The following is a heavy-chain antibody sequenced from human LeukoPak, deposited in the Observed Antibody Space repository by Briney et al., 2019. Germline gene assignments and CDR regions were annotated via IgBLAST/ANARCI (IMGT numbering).Heavy chain of an antibody. V-gene: IGHV1-69*05. D-gene: IGHD6-19*01. J-gene: IGHJ4*02. CDR2: IIPIFGTA. CDR1: GGTFSSYA. CDR3: ARKGMGAVAGPGYFDY. Sequence: GSSVKVSCKASGGTFSSYAISWVRQAPGQGLEWMGGIIPIFGTANYAQKFQGRVTITTDESTSTAYMELSSLRSEDTAVYYCARKGMGAVAGPGYFDYWGQGTLVTVSS.